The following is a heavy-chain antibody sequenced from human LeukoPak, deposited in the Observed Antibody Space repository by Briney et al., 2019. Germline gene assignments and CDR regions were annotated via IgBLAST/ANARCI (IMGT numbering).Heavy chain of an antibody. V-gene: IGHV3-30*01. D-gene: IGHD3-10*01. CDR1: GFTFSSYA. CDR3: ASGYYIVF. CDR2: ISYDGRTK. Sequence: GGSLRLSCAASGFTFSSYAMHWVRQAPGKGLEWVAVISYDGRTKYYADSVRGRFTISRDSSKNTLYLQMNSLRADDSAVYFCASGYYIVFWGQGTLVTVSS. J-gene: IGHJ4*02.